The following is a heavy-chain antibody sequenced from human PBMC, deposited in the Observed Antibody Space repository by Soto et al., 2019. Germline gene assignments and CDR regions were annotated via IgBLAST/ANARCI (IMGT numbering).Heavy chain of an antibody. CDR1: GFTFSSYA. V-gene: IGHV3-23*01. Sequence: RRLSCAASGFTFSSYAMSWVRQAPGKGLEWVSAISGSGGSTYYADSVKGRFTISRDNSKNTLYLQMNSLRAEDTAVYYCAKTYPVKMAKKDYWYCGMDVWGQGTMVTVSS. CDR3: AKTYPVKMAKKDYWYCGMDV. CDR2: ISGSGGST. D-gene: IGHD2-8*02. J-gene: IGHJ6*02.